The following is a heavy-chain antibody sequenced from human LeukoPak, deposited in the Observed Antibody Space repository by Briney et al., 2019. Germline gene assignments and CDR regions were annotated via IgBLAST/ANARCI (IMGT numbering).Heavy chain of an antibody. V-gene: IGHV1-18*01. CDR1: GYTFTSYG. Sequence: GASVQVPCRATGYTFTSYGISCVRQAPGQGLEWMGWISAYNGNTNYAQKLQGRVTMTTDTSTSTAYMELRSLRSDDTAVYYCARDPGPTKAGYWGQGTLVTASS. D-gene: IGHD1-1*01. J-gene: IGHJ4*02. CDR2: ISAYNGNT. CDR3: ARDPGPTKAGY.